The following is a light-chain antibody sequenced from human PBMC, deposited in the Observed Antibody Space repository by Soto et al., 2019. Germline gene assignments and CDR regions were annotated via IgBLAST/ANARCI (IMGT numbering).Light chain of an antibody. V-gene: IGKV3-20*01. Sequence: EIVLTQSPGTLSLSPGERATLSCRASQSDSSSYLAWYQQKPGQAPRLLIYGASSRATGIPDRFSGSGSGTDFTLTSSRLEPEDFAVYYCQQYGSSLFTFGPGTKVDIK. J-gene: IGKJ3*01. CDR1: QSDSSSY. CDR3: QQYGSSLFT. CDR2: GAS.